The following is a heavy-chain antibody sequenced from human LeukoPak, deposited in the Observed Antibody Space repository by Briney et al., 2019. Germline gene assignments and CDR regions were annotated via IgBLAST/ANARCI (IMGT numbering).Heavy chain of an antibody. Sequence: PGGSLRLSCAASGFTFSSYEMNWVRQAPGKGLEWVSYISSSGSTIYYADSVKGRFTISRDNAKNSLYLQMNSLRAEDTAVYYCARGRYYYDSSGYYYSNYWGQGTLVTVSS. J-gene: IGHJ4*02. CDR2: ISSSGSTI. V-gene: IGHV3-48*03. D-gene: IGHD3-22*01. CDR3: ARGRYYYDSSGYYYSNY. CDR1: GFTFSSYE.